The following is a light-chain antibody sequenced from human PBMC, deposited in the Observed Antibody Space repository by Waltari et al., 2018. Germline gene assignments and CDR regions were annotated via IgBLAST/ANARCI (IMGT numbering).Light chain of an antibody. V-gene: IGKV6D-21*02. CDR2: YAS. CDR3: HQSASLPRT. J-gene: IGKJ1*01. CDR1: QNIGSR. Sequence: EIVLTQSPDFQSVTPEEKVTITCRASQNIGSRLHWYQKKPNQSPKLLIKYASQSISGVPSRFSGSGSGTDFTLTINSLEAEDAAVYYCHQSASLPRTFGPGTKVEIK.